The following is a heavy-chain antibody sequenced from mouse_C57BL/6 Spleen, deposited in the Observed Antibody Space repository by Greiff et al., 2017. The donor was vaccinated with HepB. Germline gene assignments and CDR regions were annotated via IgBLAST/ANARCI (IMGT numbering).Heavy chain of an antibody. CDR1: GYTFTDYE. CDR2: IDPETGGT. V-gene: IGHV1-15*01. CDR3: TLDSSGYGFAY. J-gene: IGHJ3*01. Sequence: VKLMESGAELVRPGASVTLSCKASGYTFTDYEMHWVKQTPVHGLEWIGAIDPETGGTAYNQKFKGKAILTADKSSSTAYMELRSLTSEDSAVYYCTLDSSGYGFAYWGQGTLVTVSA. D-gene: IGHD3-2*02.